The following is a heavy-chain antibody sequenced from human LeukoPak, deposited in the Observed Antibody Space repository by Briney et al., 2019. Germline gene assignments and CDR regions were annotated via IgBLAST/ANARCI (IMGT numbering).Heavy chain of an antibody. CDR1: GFTFSNYA. V-gene: IGHV3-64D*09. J-gene: IGHJ4*02. CDR3: AKATPYYFDY. D-gene: IGHD5-24*01. Sequence: GGSLRLSCSASGFTFSNYAMHWVRQAPGKGLEYVSAITANGGGTYYADSVRGRFTISRDNSKNTLDLQMSSLRPEDTAVYYCAKATPYYFDYWGQGTLVTVSS. CDR2: ITANGGGT.